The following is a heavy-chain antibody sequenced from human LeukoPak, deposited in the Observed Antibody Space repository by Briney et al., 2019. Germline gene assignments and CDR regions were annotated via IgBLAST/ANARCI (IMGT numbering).Heavy chain of an antibody. CDR2: IYYSGST. V-gene: IGHV4-59*01. D-gene: IGHD3-9*01. CDR3: ARLVRYTYYFDY. J-gene: IGHJ4*02. CDR1: GGSISSYY. Sequence: SETLSLTCTVSGGSISSYYWSWIRQPPGKGLEWIGYIYYSGSTNYNPSLKSRVTISVDTSKNQFSLKLSSVTAADTAVYYCARLVRYTYYFDYWGQGTLVTVSS.